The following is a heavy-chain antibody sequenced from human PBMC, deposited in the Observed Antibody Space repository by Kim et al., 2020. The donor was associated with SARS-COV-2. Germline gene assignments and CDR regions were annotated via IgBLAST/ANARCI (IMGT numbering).Heavy chain of an antibody. D-gene: IGHD6-13*01. J-gene: IGHJ6*02. V-gene: IGHV3-23*01. Sequence: GRFTISRDNAKNTLYLQMNSLIAEDTAVYYCAKGLTPAGTFHYYYYGMDVWGQGTTVTVSS. CDR3: AKGLTPAGTFHYYYYGMDV.